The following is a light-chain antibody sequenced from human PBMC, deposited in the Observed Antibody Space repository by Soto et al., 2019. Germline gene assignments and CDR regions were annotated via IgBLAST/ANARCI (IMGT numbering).Light chain of an antibody. Sequence: QSALTQPASVSGSPGQSITISCTGTSSDIGDYNFVSWYQQHPGKTPKLMIYAVTNRPSGVSNRFSGSKSGNTASLTISGLQAEGEADYYGSSYTSSSTYVVFGGGTELTVL. CDR3: SSYTSSSTYVV. CDR1: SSDIGDYNF. CDR2: AVT. V-gene: IGLV2-14*01. J-gene: IGLJ2*01.